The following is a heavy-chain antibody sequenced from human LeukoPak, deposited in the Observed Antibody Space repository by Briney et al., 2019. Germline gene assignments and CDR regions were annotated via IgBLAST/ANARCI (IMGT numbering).Heavy chain of an antibody. CDR1: GFTFSSYS. CDR2: ISSSSSYI. J-gene: IGHJ4*02. V-gene: IGHV3-21*01. Sequence: GGSLRLSCAASGFTFSSYSMNWVRQAPGKGLDRVSSISSSSSYIYHADSVKGRFTISRDNAKNSLYLQMNSLRAEDTAVYYCAREEGRGYSGYDSGWGQGTLVTVSS. CDR3: AREEGRGYSGYDSG. D-gene: IGHD5-12*01.